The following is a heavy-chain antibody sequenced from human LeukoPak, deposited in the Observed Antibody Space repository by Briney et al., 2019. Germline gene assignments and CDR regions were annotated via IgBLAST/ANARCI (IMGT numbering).Heavy chain of an antibody. CDR1: GYTFTGYY. J-gene: IGHJ4*02. CDR3: ASARGSGSYYELDY. V-gene: IGHV1-2*04. Sequence: ASVKVSCKASGYTFTGYYMHWVRQAPGQGLEWIGWINPNSGGTNYAQKFQGWVTMTRDTSISTAYMELSRLRSDDTAVYYCASARGSGSYYELDYWGQGTLVTVSS. CDR2: INPNSGGT. D-gene: IGHD3-10*01.